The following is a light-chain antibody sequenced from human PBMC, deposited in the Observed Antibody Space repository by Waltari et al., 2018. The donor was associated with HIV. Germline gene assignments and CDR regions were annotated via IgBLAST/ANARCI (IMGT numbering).Light chain of an antibody. CDR3: HQYDNLPT. CDR1: QDIANH. V-gene: IGKV1-33*01. CDR2: HAS. J-gene: IGKJ2*01. Sequence: DIPLTQFPSSLSASVGARVTITCQASQDIANHLNWYQQKPGKAPKLLIYHASNLETGVPARFSGSGSGTDFTFTIDSLQPEDIATYFCHQYDNLPTFGEGTKLEIK.